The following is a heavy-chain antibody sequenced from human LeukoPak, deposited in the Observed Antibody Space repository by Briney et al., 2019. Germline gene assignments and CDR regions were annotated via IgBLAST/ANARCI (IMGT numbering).Heavy chain of an antibody. CDR2: ISGSGGST. CDR1: GFTFSSYA. CDR3: ANQGYSYGYGRIDY. D-gene: IGHD5-18*01. Sequence: GGSLRLSCAASGFTFSSYAMSWVRQAPGKGLEWVSAISGSGGSTYYADSVKGRFTISRDNSKNTLYLQMNSLRVEDTAVYYCANQGYSYGYGRIDYWGQGTLVTVSS. J-gene: IGHJ4*02. V-gene: IGHV3-23*01.